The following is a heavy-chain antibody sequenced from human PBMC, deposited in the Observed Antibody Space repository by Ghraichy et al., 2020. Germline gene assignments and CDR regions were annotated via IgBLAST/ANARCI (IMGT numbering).Heavy chain of an antibody. V-gene: IGHV4-31*03. D-gene: IGHD5-12*01. CDR2: IYYSGST. J-gene: IGHJ4*02. Sequence: SETLSLTCTVSGGSISSGGYYWSWIRQHPGKGLEWIGYIYYSGSTYYNPSLKSRVTISVDTSKNQFSLKLSSVTAADTAVYYCASFSGRGYSGYGRSSSFDYWGQGTLVTVSS. CDR3: ASFSGRGYSGYGRSSSFDY. CDR1: GGSISSGGYY.